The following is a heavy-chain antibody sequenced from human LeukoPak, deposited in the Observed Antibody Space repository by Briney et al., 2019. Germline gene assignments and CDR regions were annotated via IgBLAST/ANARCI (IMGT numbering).Heavy chain of an antibody. D-gene: IGHD5/OR15-5a*01. CDR2: IYYSGST. V-gene: IGHV4-39*01. Sequence: SETLSLTCSVSGGSITSSSYYWGWIRQPPGKKLEWIGNIYYSGSTYYNPSLKSRVTISVDTSKNQFSLKLSSVTAADTAVYYCARPQRYSMYALDYWGLGTLVTVSS. CDR1: GGSITSSSYY. CDR3: ARPQRYSMYALDY. J-gene: IGHJ4*02.